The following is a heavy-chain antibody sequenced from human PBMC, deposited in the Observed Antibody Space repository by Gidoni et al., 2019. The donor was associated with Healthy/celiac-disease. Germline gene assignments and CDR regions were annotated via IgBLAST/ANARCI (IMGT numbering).Heavy chain of an antibody. V-gene: IGHV4-59*01. D-gene: IGHD5-12*01. J-gene: IGHJ4*02. CDR3: ARGAGRLDY. CDR1: GGSISSYY. CDR2: IYYSGST. Sequence: QVQRQESGPGLVKPSETLSLTCTVSGGSISSYYRSWIRPPPGKGLEWIGYIYYSGSTNYNPSLKSRVTISVDTSKNQFSLKLSSVTAADTAVYYCARGAGRLDYWGQGTLVTVSS.